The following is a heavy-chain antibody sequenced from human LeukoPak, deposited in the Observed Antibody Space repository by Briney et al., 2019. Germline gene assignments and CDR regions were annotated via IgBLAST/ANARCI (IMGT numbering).Heavy chain of an antibody. V-gene: IGHV3-21*01. D-gene: IGHD3-9*01. CDR2: ISSSSSYI. Sequence: GGSLRLSCSASGFTFSTYNMNWVRQAPGKGLEWVSSISSSSSYIYYADSLKGRFTISRDNAKNSLYLQMNSLRAEDTAVYYCASKVRYFDWGQGTLVTVSS. CDR3: ASKVRYFD. J-gene: IGHJ4*02. CDR1: GFTFSTYN.